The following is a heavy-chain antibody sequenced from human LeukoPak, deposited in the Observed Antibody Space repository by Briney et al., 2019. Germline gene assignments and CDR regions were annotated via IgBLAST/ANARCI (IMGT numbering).Heavy chain of an antibody. D-gene: IGHD2-15*01. V-gene: IGHV1-69*04. Sequence: GASVKVSCKASGGTFSSYAISWVRQAPGQGLEWMGRIIPILGIANYAQKFQGRVTITADKSTSTAYMELSRLRSDDTAVYYCARDPQDIVVVVAGYNWFDPWGQGTLVTVSS. CDR2: IIPILGIA. J-gene: IGHJ5*02. CDR1: GGTFSSYA. CDR3: ARDPQDIVVVVAGYNWFDP.